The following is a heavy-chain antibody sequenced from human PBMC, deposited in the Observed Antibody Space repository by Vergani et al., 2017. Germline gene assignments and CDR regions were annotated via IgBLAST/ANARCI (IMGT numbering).Heavy chain of an antibody. V-gene: IGHV3-53*01. CDR3: ASGKEDYGDYVPEACDI. CDR1: GFTVSSNY. D-gene: IGHD4-17*01. CDR2: IYSGGGT. Sequence: EVQLVESGGGLIQPGGSLRLSCAASGFTVSSNYMTWVRQAPGKGLEWDSVIYSGGGTYYADSVKGRFTISRDTSKNTLYLQMNSLRAEDTAVYYCASGKEDYGDYVPEACDIWGQGTLVTVSS. J-gene: IGHJ3*02.